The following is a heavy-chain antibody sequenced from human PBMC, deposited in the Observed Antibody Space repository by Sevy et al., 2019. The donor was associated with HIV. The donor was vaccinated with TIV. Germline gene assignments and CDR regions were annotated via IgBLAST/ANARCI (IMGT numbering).Heavy chain of an antibody. Sequence: GVSLRLSCAASTFTFSDYYMTWIRQAPGKGLEWVSHISSGGSNKYYADSVKGRFTISRDNAKNSLYLQMNSLRVEDTALYYCARVRYNYGSYYFDYWGQGTLVTVSS. CDR2: ISSGGSNK. V-gene: IGHV3-11*01. CDR1: TFTFSDYY. J-gene: IGHJ4*02. D-gene: IGHD5-18*01. CDR3: ARVRYNYGSYYFDY.